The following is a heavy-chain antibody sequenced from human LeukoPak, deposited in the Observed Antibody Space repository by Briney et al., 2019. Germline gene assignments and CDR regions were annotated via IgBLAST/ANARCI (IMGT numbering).Heavy chain of an antibody. CDR1: GGSISSSNW. Sequence: SETLSLTCAVSGGSISSSNWWSGVGRPQGKGLGGFGEIYHSGSTNYNPSLKSRVTISVDKSKNQFSLKLSSVTAADTAVYYCARSLITMVRGVIIDYWGQGTLVTVSS. CDR2: IYHSGST. J-gene: IGHJ4*02. D-gene: IGHD3-10*01. CDR3: ARSLITMVRGVIIDY. V-gene: IGHV4-4*02.